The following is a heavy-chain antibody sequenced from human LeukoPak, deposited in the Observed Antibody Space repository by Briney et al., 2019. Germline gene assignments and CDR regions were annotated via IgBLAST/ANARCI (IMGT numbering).Heavy chain of an antibody. D-gene: IGHD3-22*01. CDR2: ISSSGSTI. Sequence: PGGSLRLSCAASGFSFRSYSMNWVRQAPGKGLEWVSYISSSGSTIYYADSVEGRFTISRDNAQNSLYLHMNSLRVEDTAVYYCASSVSHVNYHDSRGSPDYWGQGSLVTVSS. CDR1: GFSFRSYS. V-gene: IGHV3-48*01. CDR3: ASSVSHVNYHDSRGSPDY. J-gene: IGHJ4*02.